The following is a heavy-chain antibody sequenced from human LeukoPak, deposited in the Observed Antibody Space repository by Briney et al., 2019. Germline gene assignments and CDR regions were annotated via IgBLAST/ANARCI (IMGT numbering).Heavy chain of an antibody. CDR3: ARRAYYGSGSYIHFNY. D-gene: IGHD3-10*01. Sequence: SETLSLTCTVSGGSISSSIYYWGWIRQPPGKGLEWIGSINSSDGAYYNPSLKSRVTISVESSKNQFSLKLSSVTAADTAVYYCARRAYYGSGSYIHFNYWGQGTLVTVSS. CDR2: INSSDGA. CDR1: GGSISSSIYY. V-gene: IGHV4-39*01. J-gene: IGHJ4*02.